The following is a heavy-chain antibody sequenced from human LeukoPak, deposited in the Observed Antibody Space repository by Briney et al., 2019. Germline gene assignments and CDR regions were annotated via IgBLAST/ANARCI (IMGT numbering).Heavy chain of an antibody. CDR1: GGSISSSSYY. Sequence: PSETLSLTCTVSGGSISSSSYYWGWIRQPPGKGLEWIGSIYYSGSTYYNPSLKSRVTISVDTSKNQFSLKLSSVTAADTAVYYCAREAAGPQQQLPQGFDPWGQGTLVTVSS. D-gene: IGHD6-13*01. CDR3: AREAAGPQQQLPQGFDP. J-gene: IGHJ5*02. V-gene: IGHV4-39*07. CDR2: IYYSGST.